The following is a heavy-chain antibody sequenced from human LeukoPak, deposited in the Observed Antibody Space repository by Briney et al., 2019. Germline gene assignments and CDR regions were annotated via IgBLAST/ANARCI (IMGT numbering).Heavy chain of an antibody. Sequence: EASVKVSCKASGYTFTSYGISWVRQAPGQGLEWMGWISAYNGNTNYAQKLQGRVTMTTDTSTSTAYMELRSLRSDDTAVYYCARAGAFGNGLYGMDVWGQGTTVTVSS. CDR1: GYTFTSYG. CDR2: ISAYNGNT. D-gene: IGHD3-16*01. V-gene: IGHV1-18*01. J-gene: IGHJ6*02. CDR3: ARAGAFGNGLYGMDV.